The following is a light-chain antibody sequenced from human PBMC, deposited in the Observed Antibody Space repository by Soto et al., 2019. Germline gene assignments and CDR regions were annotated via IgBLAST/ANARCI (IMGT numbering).Light chain of an antibody. J-gene: IGKJ1*01. CDR1: QSITIY. Sequence: DIQMTQSPSSLSASVGDSVTITCRASQSITIYLNWYQQKPAKAPNLLIYAASSLQSGVPSRFSGSGSWTDFTLTISSLQPEDFATYYCQQSYRTPPTFGQGTKVEIK. V-gene: IGKV1-39*01. CDR2: AAS. CDR3: QQSYRTPPT.